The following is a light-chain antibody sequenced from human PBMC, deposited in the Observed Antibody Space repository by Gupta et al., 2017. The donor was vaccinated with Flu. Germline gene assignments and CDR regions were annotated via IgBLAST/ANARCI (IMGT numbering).Light chain of an antibody. Sequence: DIQMTQSPSTLSASVGDRVTISCRASQSISSWFSWYQQKPGKAPKLLIYKASTLESGVPSRFSGSGFGTEFPLTISRLQPDDFATYYCQEYNGYWAFGQGTKVEIK. V-gene: IGKV1-5*03. J-gene: IGKJ1*01. CDR3: QEYNGYWA. CDR1: QSISSW. CDR2: KAS.